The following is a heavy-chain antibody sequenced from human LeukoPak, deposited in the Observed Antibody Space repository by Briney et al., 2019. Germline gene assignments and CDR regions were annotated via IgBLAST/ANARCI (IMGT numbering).Heavy chain of an antibody. D-gene: IGHD2-2*01. CDR1: GVSISSYY. V-gene: IGHV4-59*01. J-gene: IGHJ3*02. CDR2: IYYSGST. CDR3: ARDRGYCSSTSCYVRRNDAFDI. Sequence: SETLSLTCTVSGVSISSYYWSWIRQPPGKGLEWIGYIYYSGSTNYNPSLKSRVTISVDTSKNQFSLKLSSVTAADTAVYYCARDRGYCSSTSCYVRRNDAFDIWGQGTMVTVSS.